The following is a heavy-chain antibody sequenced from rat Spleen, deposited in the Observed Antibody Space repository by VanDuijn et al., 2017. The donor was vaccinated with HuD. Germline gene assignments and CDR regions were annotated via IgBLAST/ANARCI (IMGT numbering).Heavy chain of an antibody. Sequence: EVQLVVSGGGLVQPGRSLKLSCAASGFTFRNYYMAWVRQAPTKGLEWVAYISAGGDNTYYRDSVKGRFTISRDNAKSTLYLQLDSLRSEDTATYYCTTDTFYDGTYYPGGFDYWGQGVMVTVSS. J-gene: IGHJ2*01. D-gene: IGHD1-12*02. CDR2: ISAGGDNT. CDR3: TTDTFYDGTYYPGGFDY. V-gene: IGHV5-27*01. CDR1: GFTFRNYY.